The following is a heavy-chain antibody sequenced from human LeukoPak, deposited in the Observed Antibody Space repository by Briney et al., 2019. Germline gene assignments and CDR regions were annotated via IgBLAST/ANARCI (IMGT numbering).Heavy chain of an antibody. Sequence: GGSLRLSCAASGFTFSNYAMSWVRQAPGKGLEWVSPISTSGDTIYYADSMKGRFTIYSENSKNTVYLQMNSLRADDTSVYFCAKDKDSTGYYHDYWGQGNLVTVAS. CDR3: AKDKDSTGYYHDY. CDR1: GFTFSNYA. CDR2: ISTSGDTI. J-gene: IGHJ4*02. D-gene: IGHD3-22*01. V-gene: IGHV3-23*01.